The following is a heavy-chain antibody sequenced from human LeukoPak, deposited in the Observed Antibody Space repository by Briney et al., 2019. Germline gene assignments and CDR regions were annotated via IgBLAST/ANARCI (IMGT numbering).Heavy chain of an antibody. D-gene: IGHD2-21*02. CDR1: GFTFSSYG. V-gene: IGHV3-30*18. J-gene: IGHJ3*02. CDR3: AKDLRAYCGGDCYSDAFDI. CDR2: ISYDGSNK. Sequence: GGPLRLSCAASGFTFSSYGMHWVRQAPGKGLEWVAVISYDGSNKYYADSVKGRFTISRDNSKNTLYLQMNSLRAEDTAVCYCAKDLRAYCGGDCYSDAFDIWGQGTMVTVSS.